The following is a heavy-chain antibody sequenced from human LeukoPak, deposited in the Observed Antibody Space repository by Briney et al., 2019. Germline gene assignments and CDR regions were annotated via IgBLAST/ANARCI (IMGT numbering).Heavy chain of an antibody. D-gene: IGHD3-10*01. CDR3: AKDPFGELDSVWVDY. CDR1: GFNFDDYA. CDR2: ISWNSGSI. Sequence: SLRLSCAASGFNFDDYAMHWVRQAPGKGLEWVSGISWNSGSIGYADSVKGRFTISRDNAKNSLYLQMNSLRAEDTALYYCAKDPFGELDSVWVDYWGQGTLVTVSS. J-gene: IGHJ4*02. V-gene: IGHV3-9*01.